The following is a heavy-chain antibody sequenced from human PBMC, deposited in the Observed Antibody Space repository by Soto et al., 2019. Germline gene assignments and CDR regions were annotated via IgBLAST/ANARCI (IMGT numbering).Heavy chain of an antibody. Sequence: QVQLVQSGAEVKKPGASVKVSCKASGYTFTSYDINWVRQAPGKGLGWMGWRNPKSGNTGYAQKFQGRVTMTRNTSISTAYMELSSLRSEDTAVYYCARSPHPDCSSTSCPPGYWGQGTLVTVSS. CDR3: ARSPHPDCSSTSCPPGY. D-gene: IGHD2-2*01. J-gene: IGHJ4*02. CDR1: GYTFTSYD. CDR2: RNPKSGNT. V-gene: IGHV1-8*01.